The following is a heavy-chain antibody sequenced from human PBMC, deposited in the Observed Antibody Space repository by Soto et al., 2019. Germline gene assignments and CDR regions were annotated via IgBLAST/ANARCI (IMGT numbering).Heavy chain of an antibody. V-gene: IGHV3-74*01. CDR1: GFTFSSYW. D-gene: IGHD3-3*01. Sequence: PGGSLRLSCAASGFTFSSYWMHWVRQAPGKGLVWVSRINSDGSSTSYADSVKGRFTISRDNAKNTLYLQMNSLRAEDTAVYYCARDRGTILEWLHRTLGWFDPWGQGTLVTVSS. J-gene: IGHJ5*02. CDR3: ARDRGTILEWLHRTLGWFDP. CDR2: INSDGSST.